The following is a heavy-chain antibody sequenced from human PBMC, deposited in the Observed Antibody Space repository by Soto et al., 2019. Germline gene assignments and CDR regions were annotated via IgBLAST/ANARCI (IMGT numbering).Heavy chain of an antibody. CDR1: GYNFAGYW. CDR3: ARGGVSTRTFDY. V-gene: IGHV5-51*01. Sequence: PGETLKSSCKGSGYNFAGYWIAWVRQMPGKGLELMGIIYPSDSDTIYRPSFQGQVSISADKTNNSAYLQWSSLRASDTAMYCCARGGVSTRTFDYWGQGTPVAVS. CDR2: IYPSDSDT. J-gene: IGHJ4*02. D-gene: IGHD3-3*01.